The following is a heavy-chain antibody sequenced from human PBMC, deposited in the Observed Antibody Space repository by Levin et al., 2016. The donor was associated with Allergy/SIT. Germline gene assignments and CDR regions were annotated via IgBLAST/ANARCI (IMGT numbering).Heavy chain of an antibody. Sequence: VRQMPGKGLEWVSYISSSGSTIYYADSVKGRFTISRDNAKNSLYLQMNSLRAEDTAVYYCARVGVVGATPDGGDDAFDIWGQGTMVTVSS. J-gene: IGHJ3*02. D-gene: IGHD1-26*01. CDR3: ARVGVVGATPDGGDDAFDI. V-gene: IGHV3-48*03. CDR2: ISSSGSTI.